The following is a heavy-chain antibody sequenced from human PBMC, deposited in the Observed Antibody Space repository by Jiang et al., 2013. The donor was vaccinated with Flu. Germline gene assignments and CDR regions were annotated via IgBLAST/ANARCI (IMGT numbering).Heavy chain of an antibody. CDR1: GFTFTTYA. CDR2: ISGSGGIT. CDR3: AKMGYYEYYGMDV. D-gene: IGHD3-3*01. J-gene: IGHJ6*02. Sequence: RLSCAASGFTFTTYAMSWVRQAPGKGLEWVSGISGSGGITRNADSVKGRFTISRDNSKNTVYLQMNSLRAEDTAIYYCAKMGYYEYYGMDVWGQGTTVTVSS. V-gene: IGHV3-23*01.